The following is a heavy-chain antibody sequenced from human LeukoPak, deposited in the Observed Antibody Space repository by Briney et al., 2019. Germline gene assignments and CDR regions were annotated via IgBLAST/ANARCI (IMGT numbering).Heavy chain of an antibody. CDR1: GYTFTSYG. J-gene: IGHJ4*02. Sequence: GASVKDSCKASGYTFTSYGISWVRQAPGQGLEWMGWISAYNGNTNYAQKLQGRVTMTTDTSTSTAYMELRSLRSDDTAVYYCARVVGYYDSSGYYYIPDYWGQGTLVTVSS. CDR2: ISAYNGNT. D-gene: IGHD3-22*01. V-gene: IGHV1-18*01. CDR3: ARVVGYYDSSGYYYIPDY.